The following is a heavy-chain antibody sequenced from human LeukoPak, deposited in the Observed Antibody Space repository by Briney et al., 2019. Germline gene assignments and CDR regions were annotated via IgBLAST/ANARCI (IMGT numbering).Heavy chain of an antibody. CDR1: GGSISSYY. CDR2: IYYSGST. V-gene: IGHV4-59*01. CDR3: ARGSGYSNWYFDL. J-gene: IGHJ2*01. D-gene: IGHD3-22*01. Sequence: TETLSLTCTVSGGSISSYYWSWIRQPPGKGLEWIGYIYYSGSTNYNPSLKSRVTISVDTSKNQFSLKLSSVTAADTAVYYCARGSGYSNWYFDLWGRGTLVTVSS.